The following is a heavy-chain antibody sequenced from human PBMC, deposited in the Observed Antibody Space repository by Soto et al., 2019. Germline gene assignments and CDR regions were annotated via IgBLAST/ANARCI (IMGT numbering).Heavy chain of an antibody. V-gene: IGHV4-34*01. CDR3: ARVERGTATTVVDAFDI. D-gene: IGHD1-1*01. Sequence: QVQLQQWGAGLLKPSETLSLTCAVFGGSVTSGNYYWSWIRQPPGKGLEWIGEMSHSGGTHFNPSLKSRVTISVDTSKNQFPLKMSSVTAADADLYYCARVERGTATTVVDAFDIWGPGTMVTVSS. CDR1: GGSVTSGNYY. CDR2: MSHSGGT. J-gene: IGHJ3*02.